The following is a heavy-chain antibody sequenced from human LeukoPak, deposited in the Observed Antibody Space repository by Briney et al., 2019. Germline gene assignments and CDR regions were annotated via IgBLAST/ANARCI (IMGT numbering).Heavy chain of an antibody. CDR3: AKESHYDSSGYFDY. Sequence: QPGGSLRLPWAASGFPFSSYAMSWVRQAPGKGLEWVSAISGRGGSTYYADSVKGRLTFSRDNSKNTLYLQMNSLRAEDTAVYFCAKESHYDSSGYFDYWGQGTLVTVSS. J-gene: IGHJ4*02. CDR1: GFPFSSYA. V-gene: IGHV3-23*01. CDR2: ISGRGGST. D-gene: IGHD3-22*01.